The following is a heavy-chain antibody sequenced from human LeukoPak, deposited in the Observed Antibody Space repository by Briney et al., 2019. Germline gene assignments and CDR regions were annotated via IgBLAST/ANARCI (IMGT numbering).Heavy chain of an antibody. V-gene: IGHV4-34*01. CDR2: INHSGST. CDR1: GGSFSGYY. J-gene: IGHJ6*03. CDR3: ARHRRITMLAVVTYSHYYSLDV. Sequence: PSEPLSLTCAVCGGSFSGYYLSWLRQPPGKGGEGVGEINHSGSTNYNQSLKSRVTISVDTSKNQFSLKLSSVTAADTAVYYCARHRRITMLAVVTYSHYYSLDVWGKGTTVTISS. D-gene: IGHD3-22*01.